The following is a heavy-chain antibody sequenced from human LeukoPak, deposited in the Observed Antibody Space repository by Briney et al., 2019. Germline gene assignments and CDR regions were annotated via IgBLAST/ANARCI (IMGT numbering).Heavy chain of an antibody. CDR1: GGSISSYY. CDR2: IYTSGST. CDR3: ARQENYYDSSGFHFDY. V-gene: IGHV4-4*09. D-gene: IGHD3-22*01. Sequence: PSETLSLICTVSGGSISSYYRSWIRQPPGKGLEWIGYIYTSGSTNYNPSLKSRVTISVDTSKNQFSLKLSSVTAADAAVYYCARQENYYDSSGFHFDYWGQGTLVTVSS. J-gene: IGHJ4*02.